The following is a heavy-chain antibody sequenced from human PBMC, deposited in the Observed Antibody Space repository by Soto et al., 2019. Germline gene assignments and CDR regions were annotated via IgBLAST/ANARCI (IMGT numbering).Heavy chain of an antibody. CDR1: GGSISSGGYY. D-gene: IGHD5-12*01. J-gene: IGHJ6*02. CDR2: IYYSGST. V-gene: IGHV4-31*03. Sequence: SETLSLTCTVSGGSISSGGYYWSWIRQHPGKGLEWIGYIYYSGSTYYNPSLKSRVTISVDTSKNQFSLKLSSVTAADTAVYYCARDRPRGYSGRRLRFHYGMDVWGQGTTVTVSS. CDR3: ARDRPRGYSGRRLRFHYGMDV.